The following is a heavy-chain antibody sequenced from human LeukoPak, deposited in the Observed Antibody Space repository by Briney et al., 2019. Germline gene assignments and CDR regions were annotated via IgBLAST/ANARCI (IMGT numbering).Heavy chain of an antibody. V-gene: IGHV3-23*01. J-gene: IGHJ5*02. CDR2: ISGSGYST. D-gene: IGHD6-13*01. Sequence: GGSLRLSCAASGFTFSSYAMTWVRQAPGKGLEWVSSISGSGYSTYYADSVKGRFTISRDNSKNTLYLQMNSLRGEDTAVYYCAKGVGIEGAGHFDPWGQGTVVTVFS. CDR3: AKGVGIEGAGHFDP. CDR1: GFTFSSYA.